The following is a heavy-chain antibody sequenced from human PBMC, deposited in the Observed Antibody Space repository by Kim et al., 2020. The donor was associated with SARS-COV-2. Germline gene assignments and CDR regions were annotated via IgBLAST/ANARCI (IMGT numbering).Heavy chain of an antibody. CDR1: GFTFSSYG. V-gene: IGHV3-30*18. D-gene: IGHD5-18*01. J-gene: IGHJ6*02. Sequence: GGSLRLSCAASGFTFSSYGMHWVRQAPGKGLEWVAVISYDGSNKYYADSVKGRFTISRDNSKNTLYLQMNSLRAEDTAVYYCAKGGIQLWQRNYYYYGMEVWGQGTTVTVSS. CDR2: ISYDGSNK. CDR3: AKGGIQLWQRNYYYYGMEV.